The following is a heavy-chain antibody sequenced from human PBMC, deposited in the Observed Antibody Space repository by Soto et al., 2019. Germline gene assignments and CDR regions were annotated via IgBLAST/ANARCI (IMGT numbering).Heavy chain of an antibody. V-gene: IGHV3-30-3*01. Sequence: GGSLRLSCAASGFTFSRYAMHWVRQAPGEGLEWVAVISRDGSSKYYGDSVKGRFTVSRDNSNNTLYLSMTSLRPDDTAVFYCARSRNGAVPDSINFWGQGTLVT. CDR3: ARSRNGAVPDSINF. CDR2: ISRDGSSK. J-gene: IGHJ4*02. CDR1: GFTFSRYA. D-gene: IGHD2-8*01.